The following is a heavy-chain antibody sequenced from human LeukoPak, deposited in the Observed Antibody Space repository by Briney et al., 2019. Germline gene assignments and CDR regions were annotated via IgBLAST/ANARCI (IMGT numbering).Heavy chain of an antibody. Sequence: PGGALRLSCAASGFTFSSFWMHWVRQAPGKGLVWVSRIYSVGSSTSYADSVKGRFTISRDNAKNTLYLQMNSLRAEDTAVYYCARERTSGWDAFDFWGQGTLVTVSS. CDR1: GFTFSSFW. V-gene: IGHV3-74*01. J-gene: IGHJ4*02. CDR2: IYSVGSST. CDR3: ARERTSGWDAFDF. D-gene: IGHD6-19*01.